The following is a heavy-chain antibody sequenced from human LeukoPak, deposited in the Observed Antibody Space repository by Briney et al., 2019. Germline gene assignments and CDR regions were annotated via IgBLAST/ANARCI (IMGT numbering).Heavy chain of an antibody. Sequence: PGGSLRLSCAASGFTFSSYGMHWVRQAPGKGLEWVAFIRYDGSNKYYADSVKGRFTISRDNSKNTLYLQMNSLRAEDTAVYYCAKDEGEEMATMTFDYWGQGTLVTVSS. J-gene: IGHJ4*02. V-gene: IGHV3-30*02. CDR2: IRYDGSNK. D-gene: IGHD5-24*01. CDR3: AKDEGEEMATMTFDY. CDR1: GFTFSSYG.